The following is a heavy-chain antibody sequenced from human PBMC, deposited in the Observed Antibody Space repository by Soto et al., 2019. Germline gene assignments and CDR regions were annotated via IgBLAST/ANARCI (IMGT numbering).Heavy chain of an antibody. J-gene: IGHJ5*02. CDR2: INHSGST. CDR3: ARYQRGYSGYGRSLDP. CDR1: GGSFSGYY. D-gene: IGHD5-12*01. Sequence: ASETLSLTCAVYGGSFSGYYWSWIRQPPGKGLEWIGEINHSGSTNYNPSLKSRVTISVDTSKNQFSLKLSSVTAADTAVYYCARYQRGYSGYGRSLDPWGQGTLVTVSS. V-gene: IGHV4-34*01.